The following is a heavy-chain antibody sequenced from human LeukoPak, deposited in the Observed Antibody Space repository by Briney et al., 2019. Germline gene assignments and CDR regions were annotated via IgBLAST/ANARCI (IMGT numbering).Heavy chain of an antibody. CDR1: DYTFTSYD. D-gene: IGHD1-26*01. J-gene: IGHJ4*02. CDR2: IIPIFGTA. Sequence: ASVKVSCKASDYTFTSYDISWVRQAPGQGLEWMGGIIPIFGTANYAQKFQGRVTITTDESTSTAYMELSSLRSEDTAVYYCARDRRLSGSYLYYFDYWGQGTLVTVSS. CDR3: ARDRRLSGSYLYYFDY. V-gene: IGHV1-69*05.